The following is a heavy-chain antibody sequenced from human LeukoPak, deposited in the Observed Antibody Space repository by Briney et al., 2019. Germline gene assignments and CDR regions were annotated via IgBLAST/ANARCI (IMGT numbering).Heavy chain of an antibody. J-gene: IGHJ4*02. D-gene: IGHD6-13*01. CDR2: INHSGST. CDR3: ARLRNSWYYYNILATFFDY. CDR1: GGSFSGYY. V-gene: IGHV4-34*01. Sequence: SETLPLTCAVYGGSFSGYYWSWIRQPPGRGLEWIGEINHSGSTNYNPSLKSRVTISVDTSKNQFSLKLSSVTAADTAVYYCARLRNSWYYYNILATFFDYWGQGTLVTVSS.